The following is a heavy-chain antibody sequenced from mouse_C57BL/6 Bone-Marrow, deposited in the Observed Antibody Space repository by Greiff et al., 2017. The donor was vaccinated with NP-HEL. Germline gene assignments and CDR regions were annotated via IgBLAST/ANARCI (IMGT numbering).Heavy chain of an antibody. CDR3: ALTTVVATNWDSYAMDY. V-gene: IGHV14-2*01. Sequence: EVQLQHSGAELVKPGASVKLSCTASGFNIKDYYMHWVKQRTEQGLEWIGRIDPEDGETKYAPKFQGKATITADTSSNTAYLQLSSLTSEDTAVYYCALTTVVATNWDSYAMDYWGQGTSVTVSS. J-gene: IGHJ4*01. D-gene: IGHD1-1*01. CDR1: GFNIKDYY. CDR2: IDPEDGET.